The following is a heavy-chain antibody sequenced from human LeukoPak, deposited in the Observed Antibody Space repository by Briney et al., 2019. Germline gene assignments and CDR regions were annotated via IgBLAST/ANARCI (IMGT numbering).Heavy chain of an antibody. V-gene: IGHV1-8*01. CDR1: GYTFTSHD. D-gene: IGHD6-13*01. CDR2: MNPNSGNT. CDR3: ASALKRGSAGTLIDY. Sequence: ASVKVSCKASGYTFTSHDINWVRQAPGQGLEWMGWMNPNSGNTGYAQKFQDRGTMTRNTSISTAYMGLTSLESEDTAVYYCASALKRGSAGTLIDYWGQGTLVTVSS. J-gene: IGHJ4*02.